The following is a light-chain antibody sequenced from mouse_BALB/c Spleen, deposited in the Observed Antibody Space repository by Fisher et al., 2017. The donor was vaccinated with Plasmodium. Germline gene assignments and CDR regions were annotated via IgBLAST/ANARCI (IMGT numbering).Light chain of an antibody. CDR3: QQSNSWPLT. CDR2: YTS. J-gene: IGKJ5*01. CDR1: QSIGND. Sequence: DIVLTQSTATLSVTPGDSVSLSCRASQSIGNDLHWYQQKSHESPSLLINYTSRSISGIHSRFSGSGSGTDFTLSINRVETEDFGIYFCQQSNSWPLTFGAWTKLELK. V-gene: IGKV5-43*01.